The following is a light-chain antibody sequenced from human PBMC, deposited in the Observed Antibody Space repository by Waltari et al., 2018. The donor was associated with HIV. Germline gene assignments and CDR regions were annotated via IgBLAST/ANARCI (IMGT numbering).Light chain of an antibody. V-gene: IGLV2-14*03. Sequence: QSALTQPASVSGSPGQSITISCTGTSSDVGGYNYVSWYQQHPGKAPKLMIDDVSNRPSGVSNRFSGSKSGNTASLTISGLQAEDEADYYCSSYTSSSTLAVFGGGTKLTVL. J-gene: IGLJ2*01. CDR1: SSDVGGYNY. CDR2: DVS. CDR3: SSYTSSSTLAV.